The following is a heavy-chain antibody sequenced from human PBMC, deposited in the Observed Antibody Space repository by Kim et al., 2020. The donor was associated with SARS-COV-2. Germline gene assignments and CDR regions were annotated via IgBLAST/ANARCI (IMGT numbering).Heavy chain of an antibody. CDR1: GFTFSSYA. J-gene: IGHJ4*02. CDR2: ISGSGSST. D-gene: IGHD5-12*01. V-gene: IGHV3-23*01. CDR3: AKGRGYSGYEQIDY. Sequence: GGSLRLSCAASGFTFSSYAMSWVRQAPGKGLEWVSGISGSGSSTYYADSVRGRFTISRDNSKNTLYLQMNSLRAEDTGVYYCAKGRGYSGYEQIDYWGQGTLVTVSS.